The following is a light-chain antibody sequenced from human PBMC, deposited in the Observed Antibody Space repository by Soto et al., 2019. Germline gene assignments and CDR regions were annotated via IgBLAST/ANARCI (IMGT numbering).Light chain of an antibody. CDR2: GAS. CDR3: QQFSSYPLT. V-gene: IGKV3-20*01. CDR1: QSVSNNY. J-gene: IGKJ4*01. Sequence: EIVLTQSPCTLSLSPGERATLSCLASQSVSNNYLAWYQQKPGQAPRILIYGASNRATGIPDRFSGGGSGTDFTLTISRLEPEDFAVYYCQQFSSYPLTFGGGTKVDIK.